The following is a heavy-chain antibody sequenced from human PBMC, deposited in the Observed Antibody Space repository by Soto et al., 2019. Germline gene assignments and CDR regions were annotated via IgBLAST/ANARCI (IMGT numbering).Heavy chain of an antibody. J-gene: IGHJ4*02. Sequence: EVQLVESGGGLVQPGGSLRLSCEGSGFTLSDHYIDWVRQAPGKGLEWVGRSRDKPQGYSTAYAAYVKGRFTTSRDESTNSEYLQMNSLKTEDTAVYYCVSATYFSDSSGYTRCLDYWGQGTLVTVSS. CDR3: VSATYFSDSSGYTRCLDY. V-gene: IGHV3-72*01. D-gene: IGHD3-22*01. CDR1: GFTLSDHY. CDR2: SRDKPQGYST.